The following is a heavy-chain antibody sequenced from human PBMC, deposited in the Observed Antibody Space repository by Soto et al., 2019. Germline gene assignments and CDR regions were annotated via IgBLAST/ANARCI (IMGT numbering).Heavy chain of an antibody. Sequence: VKKPGASLKVXCKASGXXXXXXXITWVRQAXXXXXXWMGWISANNGNTNYAPKFQGRVTMTTDTSTSTAYMELRSLRSDDTAVYYCARGITIFRVVTPDYWGQGTLVSVSS. D-gene: IGHD3-3*02. CDR1: GXXXXXXX. CDR2: ISANNGNT. V-gene: IGHV1-18*01. CDR3: ARGITIFRVVTPDY. J-gene: IGHJ4*02.